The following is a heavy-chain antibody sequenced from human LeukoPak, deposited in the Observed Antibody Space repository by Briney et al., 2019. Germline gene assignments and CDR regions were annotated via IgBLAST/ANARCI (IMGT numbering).Heavy chain of an antibody. J-gene: IGHJ6*02. CDR1: GYIFSSYG. CDR3: ARVESSNRYYFYVMDV. V-gene: IGHV1-18*01. D-gene: IGHD6-13*01. Sequence: ASVKVSCKASGYIFSSYGVSWVRQAPGQGLEWMGWISAYNGDKDYAQKFQGRVTMTTDTSTTTAYMEVRSLRSDDSAVYFCARVESSNRYYFYVMDVWGQGTTVTVSS. CDR2: ISAYNGDK.